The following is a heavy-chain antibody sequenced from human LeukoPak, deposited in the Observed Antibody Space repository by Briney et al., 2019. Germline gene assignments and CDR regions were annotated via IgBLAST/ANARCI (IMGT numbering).Heavy chain of an antibody. Sequence: GGSLRLSCAASGFTFSSYWMTWVRQAPGKGLEWVANINEDGREKYYVDSLKGRFTISRDNAKNSLYLQMNSLRAEDTAVYYCATWRFGDCYWGQGTLVTVSS. D-gene: IGHD3-10*01. CDR2: INEDGREK. CDR3: ATWRFGDCY. V-gene: IGHV3-7*01. CDR1: GFTFSSYW. J-gene: IGHJ4*02.